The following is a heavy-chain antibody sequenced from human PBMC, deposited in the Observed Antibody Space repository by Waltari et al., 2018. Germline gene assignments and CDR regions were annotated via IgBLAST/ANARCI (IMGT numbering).Heavy chain of an antibody. CDR3: ARRAGGFDI. V-gene: IGHV5-51*01. J-gene: IGHJ3*02. CDR1: RYIFTNYW. Sequence: EVQLVQSGAEVKKPGESLKISCKASRYIFTNYWIAWVRQMPGKGLEWMGIIYPGDSDTRYSPSFQGQATISADKSITTAYLQWSSLKASDTAIYYCARRAGGFDIWGQGTMVTVSS. D-gene: IGHD2-15*01. CDR2: IYPGDSDT.